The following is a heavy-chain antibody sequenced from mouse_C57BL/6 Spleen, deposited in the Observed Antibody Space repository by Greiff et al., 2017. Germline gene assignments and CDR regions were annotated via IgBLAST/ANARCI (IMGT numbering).Heavy chain of an antibody. CDR2: INPNNGGT. D-gene: IGHD2-3*01. CDR3: ARSGWLLRNYAMDY. CDR1: GYTFTDYN. Sequence: EVQLQQSGPELVKPGASVKIPCKASGYTFTDYNMDWVKQSHGKSLEWIGDINPNNGGTIYNQKFKGKATLTVDKSSSTAYMELRSLTSEDTAVYYCARSGWLLRNYAMDYWGQGTSVTVSS. J-gene: IGHJ4*01. V-gene: IGHV1-18*01.